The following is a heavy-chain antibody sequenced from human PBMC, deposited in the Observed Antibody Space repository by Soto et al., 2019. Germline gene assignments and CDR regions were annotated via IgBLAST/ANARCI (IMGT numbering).Heavy chain of an antibody. CDR3: ARTKELPHYYGSGSYWPQEPLYEY. CDR1: GFTFSSYG. J-gene: IGHJ4*02. V-gene: IGHV3-33*01. D-gene: IGHD3-10*01. CDR2: IWYDGSNK. Sequence: GGSLRLSCAASGFTFSSYGMHWVRQAPGKGLEWVAVIWYDGSNKYYADSVKGRFTISRDNSKNTLYLQMNSLRAEDTAVYYCARTKELPHYYGSGSYWPQEPLYEYWGQGTLVTVSS.